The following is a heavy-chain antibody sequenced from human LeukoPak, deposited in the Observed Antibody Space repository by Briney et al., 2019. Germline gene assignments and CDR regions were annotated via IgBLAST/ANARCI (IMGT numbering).Heavy chain of an antibody. CDR2: IYPGDSDT. CDR3: ARSFYYDSSGHHNWFDP. J-gene: IGHJ5*02. D-gene: IGHD3-22*01. Sequence: GESLKISCKGSGYSFTNYWIGWVRQMPGKGLEWMGIIYPGDSDTRYSPSFQGQVTISADKSINTAYVQWSSLKASDTAMYYCARSFYYDSSGHHNWFDPWGQGTLVTVSS. V-gene: IGHV5-51*01. CDR1: GYSFTNYW.